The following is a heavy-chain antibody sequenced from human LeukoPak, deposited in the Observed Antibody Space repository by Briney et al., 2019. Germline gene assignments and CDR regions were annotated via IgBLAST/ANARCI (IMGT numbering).Heavy chain of an antibody. J-gene: IGHJ4*02. CDR3: ARGLKVTGYFDY. Sequence: GGSLRLSCAASGFTFSSYSMNWVRQAPGKGLEWVSSISSSSSYIYYADSVKGRFTISRDNAKNSLYLQTNSLRAEDTAVYYCARGLKVTGYFDYWGQGTLVTVSS. V-gene: IGHV3-21*01. CDR1: GFTFSSYS. D-gene: IGHD5-18*01. CDR2: ISSSSSYI.